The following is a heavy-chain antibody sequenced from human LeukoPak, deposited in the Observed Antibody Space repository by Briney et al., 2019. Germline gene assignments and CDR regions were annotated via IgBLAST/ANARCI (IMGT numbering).Heavy chain of an antibody. J-gene: IGHJ5*02. CDR2: ISHDGSIE. V-gene: IGHV3-30-3*01. CDR1: GFTFSDYA. D-gene: IGHD1-14*01. Sequence: GGSLRLSCATSGFTFSDYAMHWVRQAPGKGLEWVAVISHDGSIEFSADSVKGRFTISRDNSKNTLYLQMNSLRDEDTALYYYARDSITTGGTVYNWFDPWGQGTLVTVSS. CDR3: ARDSITTGGTVYNWFDP.